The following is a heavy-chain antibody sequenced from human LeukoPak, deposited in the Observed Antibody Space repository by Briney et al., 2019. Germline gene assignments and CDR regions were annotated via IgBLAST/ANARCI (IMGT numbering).Heavy chain of an antibody. J-gene: IGHJ3*02. D-gene: IGHD2-2*01. CDR2: IYTSGST. V-gene: IGHV4-4*09. CDR1: GSISGYY. Sequence: PSETLSLTCTVSGSISGYYWSWIRQPPGKGLEWIGYIYTSGSTNYNPSLESRVTISVDTSKNQFSLGLSSVTAADTAVYYCARQKCTSTSCLTKNAFDIWGQGTMGTVSS. CDR3: ARQKCTSTSCLTKNAFDI.